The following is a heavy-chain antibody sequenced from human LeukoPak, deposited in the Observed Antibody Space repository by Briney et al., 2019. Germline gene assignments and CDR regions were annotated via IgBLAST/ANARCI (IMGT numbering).Heavy chain of an antibody. D-gene: IGHD4-17*01. Sequence: GGSLRLSCAASGFTFSDYNMRWIRQTPGKGLEWVSSISRSGSTIHYADSVKGRFTISRDNAKSSLYLQMNSLRADDTAVYYCARDRLHYGEYEKTLDYWGQGTLVTVSS. CDR3: ARDRLHYGEYEKTLDY. V-gene: IGHV3-11*04. CDR1: GFTFSDYN. J-gene: IGHJ4*02. CDR2: ISRSGSTI.